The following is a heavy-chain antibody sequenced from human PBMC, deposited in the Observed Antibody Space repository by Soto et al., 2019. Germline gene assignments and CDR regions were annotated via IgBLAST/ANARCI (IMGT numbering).Heavy chain of an antibody. Sequence: LRLSCAASGFTFDDYAMHWVRQAPGKGLEWVLGISWNGGSIAYADSVKGRFTVSRDNAKNSLYLQMNSLRTEDTALYYCAKGYCSSTSCYIDYWGQGTLVTVSS. CDR2: ISWNGGSI. V-gene: IGHV3-9*01. CDR1: GFTFDDYA. J-gene: IGHJ4*02. D-gene: IGHD2-2*01. CDR3: AKGYCSSTSCYIDY.